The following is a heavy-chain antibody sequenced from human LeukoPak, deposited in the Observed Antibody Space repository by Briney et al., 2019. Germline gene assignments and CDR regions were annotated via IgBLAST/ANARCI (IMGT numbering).Heavy chain of an antibody. J-gene: IGHJ4*02. V-gene: IGHV4-59*12. CDR2: IYYSGST. CDR1: GGSINNYY. Sequence: SETLSLTCTVSGGSINNYYWSWIRQPPGKGLEWIGYIYYSGSTSYNPSLKSRVTISVDTSKNQFSLKLSSVTDADTAVYYCAREEGYCSSTSCSYFDYWGQGTLVTVSS. D-gene: IGHD2-2*01. CDR3: AREEGYCSSTSCSYFDY.